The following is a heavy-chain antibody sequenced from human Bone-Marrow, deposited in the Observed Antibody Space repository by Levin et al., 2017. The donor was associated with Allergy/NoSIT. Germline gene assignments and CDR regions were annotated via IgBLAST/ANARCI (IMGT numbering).Heavy chain of an antibody. J-gene: IGHJ3*02. V-gene: IGHV3-48*01. CDR3: ARDQERGSFGWDAFDS. CDR1: GFTFSSYS. CDR2: ISSSSSTI. D-gene: IGHD1-26*01. Sequence: GGSLRLSCAASGFTFSSYSMNWVRQAPGKGLEWVSYISSSSSTIYYADSVKGRFTISRDNAKNSLYLQMNSLRAEDTAVYYCARDQERGSFGWDAFDSWGQGTMVTVSS.